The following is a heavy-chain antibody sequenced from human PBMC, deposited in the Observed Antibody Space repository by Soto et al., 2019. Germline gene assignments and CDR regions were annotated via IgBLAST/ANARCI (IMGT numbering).Heavy chain of an antibody. CDR3: AAVASDYYDSSGYPDAFDI. CDR2: IVVGSGNT. J-gene: IGHJ3*02. D-gene: IGHD3-22*01. V-gene: IGHV1-58*01. Sequence: SVKVSCKASGFTFTSSAVQWVRQAGGQRLEWIGWIVVGSGNTNYAQKFQERVTITRDMSTSTAYMELSSLRSEDTAVYYCAAVASDYYDSSGYPDAFDIWWQGTMVTVS. CDR1: GFTFTSSA.